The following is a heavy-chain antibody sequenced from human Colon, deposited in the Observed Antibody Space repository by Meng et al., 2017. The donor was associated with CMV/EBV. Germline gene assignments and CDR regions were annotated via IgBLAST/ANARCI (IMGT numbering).Heavy chain of an antibody. V-gene: IGHV3-66*01. Sequence: GESLKISCAASGFIVNSAYMSWVRQAPGKGLEWVSIIYSGGHTYYADSVKGRFTISRDNSKNLLYLQMNNLRGEDTAVYYCAREIRGITNTGPIIIPLDYWGQGTLVTVSS. J-gene: IGHJ4*01. D-gene: IGHD1-7*01. CDR3: AREIRGITNTGPIIIPLDY. CDR2: IYSGGHT. CDR1: GFIVNSAY.